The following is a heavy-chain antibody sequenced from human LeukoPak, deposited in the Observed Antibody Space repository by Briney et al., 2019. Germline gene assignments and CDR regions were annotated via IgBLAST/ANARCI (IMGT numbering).Heavy chain of an antibody. CDR2: VKQDRSEK. CDR3: AKVRYCSGVNCYPDDN. J-gene: IGHJ4*02. Sequence: GGSLRLSCAASGFTFTNYWMSWVRQAPGKGLELVANVKQDRSEKYYVDSVKGRFTISRDNSKNMLYLEMNSLSTEDTAVYYCAKVRYCSGVNCYPDDNWGQGTLVTVSS. D-gene: IGHD2-15*01. V-gene: IGHV3-7*01. CDR1: GFTFTNYW.